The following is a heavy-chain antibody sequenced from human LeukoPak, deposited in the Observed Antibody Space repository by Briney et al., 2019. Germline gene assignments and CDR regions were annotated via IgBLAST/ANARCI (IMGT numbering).Heavy chain of an antibody. J-gene: IGHJ3*02. D-gene: IGHD4-11*01. V-gene: IGHV4-39*07. CDR3: TRAPWAYGNYVHAFDI. Sequence: SETLSLTCTVSGGSISSSNYYWVWIRQPPGKGLEWIGSIYSGGRFYYNPSLKSRVTISIDTSKNRFSLKLTSVTVADTAVYYCTRAPWAYGNYVHAFDIWGQGTMVTVSS. CDR1: GGSISSSNYY. CDR2: IYSGGRF.